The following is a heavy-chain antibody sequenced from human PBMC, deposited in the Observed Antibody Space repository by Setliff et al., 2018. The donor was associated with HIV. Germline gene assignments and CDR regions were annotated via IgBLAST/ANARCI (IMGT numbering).Heavy chain of an antibody. D-gene: IGHD3-22*01. V-gene: IGHV3-15*01. J-gene: IGHJ4*02. CDR1: GFTFSNAW. Sequence: LRLSCAASGFTFSNAWMSWVRQAPGKGLEWVGRIKSKTDGETTDYAAPVKGRFIISRDDSKNTLYLQMNSLRSEDTAVYYCVTGVGTSSVDYWGQGTMVTVSS. CDR3: VTGVGTSSVDY. CDR2: IKSKTDGETT.